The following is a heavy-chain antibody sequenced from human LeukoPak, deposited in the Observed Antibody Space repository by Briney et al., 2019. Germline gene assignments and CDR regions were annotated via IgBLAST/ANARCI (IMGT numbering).Heavy chain of an antibody. CDR2: IYYSGST. CDR1: GGSISSSSYY. V-gene: IGHV4-39*07. Sequence: NLSETLSLTCTVSGGSISSSSYYWGWIRQPPGKGLEWIGSIYYSGSTYYNPSLKSRVTISVDTSKNQFSLKLSSVTAADTAVYYCARGTYYDILTGYPYWYFDLWGRGTLVTVSS. D-gene: IGHD3-9*01. J-gene: IGHJ2*01. CDR3: ARGTYYDILTGYPYWYFDL.